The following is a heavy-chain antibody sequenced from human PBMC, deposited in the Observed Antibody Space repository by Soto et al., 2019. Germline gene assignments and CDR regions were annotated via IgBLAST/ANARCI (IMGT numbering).Heavy chain of an antibody. CDR3: ARDLQYSSGNWFDP. V-gene: IGHV6-1*01. Sequence: PSQTLSLTCAISGDSVSSNSAAWNWIRQSPSRGLEWLGRTYYRSKWYNDYAVSVKSRITINPDTSKNQFSLQLNSVTPEDTDVDYCARDLQYSSGNWFDPGGQEPLVTVSS. CDR2: TYYRSKWYN. D-gene: IGHD6-19*01. J-gene: IGHJ5*02. CDR1: GDSVSSNSAA.